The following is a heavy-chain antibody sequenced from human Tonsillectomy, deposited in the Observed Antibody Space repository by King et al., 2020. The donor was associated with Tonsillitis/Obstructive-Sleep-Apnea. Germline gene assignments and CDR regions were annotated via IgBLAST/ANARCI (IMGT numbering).Heavy chain of an antibody. Sequence: VQLVQSGAEVKKPGASVKVSCKASGYTFTSYGISWVRQAPGQGLEWMGGISAYNGNTNYAQKLQGRVTMTTDTSTSTAYMELRSLRSDDTAVYYCARDRASEWLGTQFQHWGQGTLVTVSS. CDR2: ISAYNGNT. J-gene: IGHJ1*01. V-gene: IGHV1-18*01. CDR1: GYTFTSYG. CDR3: ARDRASEWLGTQFQH. D-gene: IGHD6-19*01.